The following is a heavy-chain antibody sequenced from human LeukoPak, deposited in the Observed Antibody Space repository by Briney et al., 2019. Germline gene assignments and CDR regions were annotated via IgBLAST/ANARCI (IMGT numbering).Heavy chain of an antibody. J-gene: IGHJ4*02. CDR3: AKERREQSRDNYFDY. D-gene: IGHD1-26*01. CDR2: ISGSGLTT. CDR1: GFTFSNYA. V-gene: IGHV3-23*01. Sequence: GGSLRLSCVASGFTFSNYAMSWVRLAPGRGLEWVSVISGSGLTTFYADSVKGRFTISRDNSKNTLYLQMNSLRAEDTAVYYCAKERREQSRDNYFDYWGQGTLVTVSS.